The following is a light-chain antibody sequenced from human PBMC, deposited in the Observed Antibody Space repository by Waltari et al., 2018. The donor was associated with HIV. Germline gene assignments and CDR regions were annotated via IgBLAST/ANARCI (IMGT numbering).Light chain of an antibody. V-gene: IGKV1-6*01. CDR3: QQYNAWPRT. J-gene: IGKJ1*01. CDR2: AAS. CDR1: QDIRND. Sequence: AIQMTQSPSSLSASVGDRVTITCRTSQDIRNDLGWYQQKPGKAPKLLIYAASSLQSGVPSRFSGSGSGTEFTLTINSLQSEDFAVYYCQQYNAWPRTFGQGTKVEVK.